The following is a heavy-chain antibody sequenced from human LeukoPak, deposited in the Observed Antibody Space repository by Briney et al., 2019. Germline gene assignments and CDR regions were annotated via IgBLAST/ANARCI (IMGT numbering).Heavy chain of an antibody. V-gene: IGHV4-39*07. D-gene: IGHD3-10*01. Sequence: SETLSLTCTVSGDSFSSSYYYWGWIRQPPGKGLEWIGSIYYSGNTYYNPSLKSRVTISLDTSKNQFSLKLSSVTAADTAVYYCARDDTPYGSGSYSNWGQGTLVTVSS. CDR3: ARDDTPYGSGSYSN. CDR2: IYYSGNT. J-gene: IGHJ4*02. CDR1: GDSFSSSYYY.